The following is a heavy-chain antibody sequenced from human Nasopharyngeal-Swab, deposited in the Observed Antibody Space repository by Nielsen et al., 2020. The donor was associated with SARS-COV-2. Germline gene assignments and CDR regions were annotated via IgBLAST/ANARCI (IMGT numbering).Heavy chain of an antibody. V-gene: IGHV3-23*01. Sequence: GGSLRLSCAASGFTFSSYAMSWVRQAPGKGLEWVSAISGSGGSTYYADSVKGRFTISRDNSKNTLYLQMFSLRAEDTAVYYCARDFLGGDSTNWGQGTLVTVSS. CDR3: ARDFLGGDSTN. J-gene: IGHJ1*01. CDR2: ISGSGGST. CDR1: GFTFSSYA. D-gene: IGHD4-17*01.